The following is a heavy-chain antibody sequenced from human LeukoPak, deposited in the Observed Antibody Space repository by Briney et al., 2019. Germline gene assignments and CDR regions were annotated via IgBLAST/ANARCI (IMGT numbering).Heavy chain of an antibody. J-gene: IGHJ3*02. D-gene: IGHD3-3*01. V-gene: IGHV3-23*01. CDR3: AKDAFSYNGVFDPSDI. CDR2: TDGTGGDS. Sequence: GGSLRLSCAASGFTFISYAMSWVRQTPGKRLEWVASTDGTGGDSYYADAVKGRFTISRDDSRDTLYLQMNSLKAEDTAVYYCAKDAFSYNGVFDPSDIWGQGTMVTVSS. CDR1: GFTFISYA.